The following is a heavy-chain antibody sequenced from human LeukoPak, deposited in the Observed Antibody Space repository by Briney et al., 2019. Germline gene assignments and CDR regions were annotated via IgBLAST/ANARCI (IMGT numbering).Heavy chain of an antibody. D-gene: IGHD6-13*01. CDR3: ATKYSSSWYIHYYYYMDV. V-gene: IGHV3-23*01. CDR2: ISGSGGST. CDR1: GFTFSSYA. Sequence: GGSLRLSCAASGFTFSSYAMSWVRQAPGKGLEWVSAISGSGGSTYYADSVKGRFTIPRDNSKNTLYLQMNSLRAEDTAVYYCATKYSSSWYIHYYYYMDVWGKGTTVTVSS. J-gene: IGHJ6*03.